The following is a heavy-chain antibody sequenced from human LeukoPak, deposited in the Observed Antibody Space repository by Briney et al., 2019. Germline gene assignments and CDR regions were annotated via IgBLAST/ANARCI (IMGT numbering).Heavy chain of an antibody. V-gene: IGHV3-30*02. CDR1: GFTFSSYG. CDR2: IRYDGSNK. J-gene: IGHJ6*03. Sequence: PGGPLRLSCAASGFTFSSYGMHWVRQAPGKGLEWVAFIRYDGSNKYYADSVKGRFTISRDNSKNTLYLQMNSLRAEDTAVYYCAKDRSSKYYYYYYMDVWGKGTTVTVSS. D-gene: IGHD2-2*01. CDR3: AKDRSSKYYYYYYMDV.